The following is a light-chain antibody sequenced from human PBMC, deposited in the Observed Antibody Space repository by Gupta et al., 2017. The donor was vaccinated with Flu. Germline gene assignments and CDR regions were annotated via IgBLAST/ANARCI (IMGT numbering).Light chain of an antibody. J-gene: IGLJ3*02. CDR3: QSADNSATYWV. CDR1: ALPKQY. V-gene: IGLV3-25*02. Sequence: SYELTQPPSVSVSPGQTARTTCSGDALPKQYTYWYQQKPGQAPVLVIYKDTERPSGIPERFSGSSSGTTVTLTISGVQAEDEADYYCQSADNSATYWVFGGGTKLTVL. CDR2: KDT.